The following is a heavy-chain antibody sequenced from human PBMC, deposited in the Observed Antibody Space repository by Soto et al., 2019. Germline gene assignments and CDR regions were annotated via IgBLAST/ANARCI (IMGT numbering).Heavy chain of an antibody. V-gene: IGHV3-48*02. CDR3: ARDSLSYAYGHAFDI. Sequence: GGSLRLSCAASGFTFSSYSMNWVRQAPGKGLEWVSYISSSSSTIYYADSVKGRFTISRDNAKNSLYLQMNSLRDEDTAVYYCARDSLSYAYGHAFDIWGQGKMVTVSS. CDR1: GFTFSSYS. J-gene: IGHJ3*02. D-gene: IGHD4-17*01. CDR2: ISSSSSTI.